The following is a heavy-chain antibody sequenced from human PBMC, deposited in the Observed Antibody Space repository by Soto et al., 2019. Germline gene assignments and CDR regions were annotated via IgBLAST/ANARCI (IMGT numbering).Heavy chain of an antibody. J-gene: IGHJ5*02. CDR3: GRCYSESAGIAVDP. V-gene: IGHV4-59*02. CDR2: MYFGGSF. Sequence: QMQLQASGPGLVKPSETLSLTCNVSGASVSNGYWSWIPQPPGKRLEWIGFMYFGGSFNYNPSLPRRSAIAVETSKNQFSVKLTSVAASDTAVYYWGRCYSESAGIAVDPWGQGTLVTVS. CDR1: GASVSNGY. D-gene: IGHD2-15*01.